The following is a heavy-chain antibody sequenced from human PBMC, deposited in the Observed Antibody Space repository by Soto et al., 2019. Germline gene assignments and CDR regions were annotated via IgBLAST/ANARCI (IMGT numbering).Heavy chain of an antibody. Sequence: QVQLQESGPGLVKPSGTLSLTCAVFGGSISTSHWWSWVRQPPGKGLEWIGEIYHTESSNYNPSLKSRVTMSLDKSKNQFSLTLTSVTAADTAVYYCARDGVDTSVVAVMGYWGQGAPVTVSS. CDR3: ARDGVDTSVVAVMGY. CDR2: IYHTESS. D-gene: IGHD5-18*01. CDR1: GGSISTSHW. J-gene: IGHJ4*02. V-gene: IGHV4-4*02.